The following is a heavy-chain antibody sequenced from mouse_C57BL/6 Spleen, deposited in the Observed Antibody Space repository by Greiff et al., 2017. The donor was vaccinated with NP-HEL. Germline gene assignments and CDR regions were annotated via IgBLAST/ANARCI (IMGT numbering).Heavy chain of an antibody. CDR1: GYAFSSYW. Sequence: QVQLQQSGAELVKPGASVKISCTASGYAFSSYWMNWVKQRPGKGLEWIGQIYPGDGDTNYNGKFKGKATLTADKSSSTAYMQLSSLTSEDSAVYFCAGSPYYYAMDYWGQGTSVTVSS. D-gene: IGHD1-1*02. J-gene: IGHJ4*01. CDR3: AGSPYYYAMDY. V-gene: IGHV1-80*01. CDR2: IYPGDGDT.